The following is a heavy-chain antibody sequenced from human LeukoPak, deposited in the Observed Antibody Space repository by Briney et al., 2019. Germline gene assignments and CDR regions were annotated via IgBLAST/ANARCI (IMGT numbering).Heavy chain of an antibody. Sequence: GGSLRLSCAASGFTFISYAMSWVRQAPGKGLEWVSSLSGNAGRPYYADSVKGRFTISRDNSKNTLYLQMNSLRAEDTAVYYCAKDHRDSGNYYYYYGLDVWGQGTMVTVSS. CDR2: LSGNAGRP. CDR3: AKDHRDSGNYYYYYGLDV. V-gene: IGHV3-23*01. D-gene: IGHD1-26*01. J-gene: IGHJ6*02. CDR1: GFTFISYA.